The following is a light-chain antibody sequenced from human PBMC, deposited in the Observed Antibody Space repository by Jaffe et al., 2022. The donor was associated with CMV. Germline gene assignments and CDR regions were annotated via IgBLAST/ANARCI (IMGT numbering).Light chain of an antibody. CDR3: QQGYLAPHT. J-gene: IGKJ2*01. CDR2: AAS. CDR1: QSIGTY. V-gene: IGKV1-39*01. Sequence: DIQMTQSPSSLSASVGDKVTIACRASQSIGTYLNWYQHQPGRAPKLLIYAASILQSGVPSRFSGAGSGTDFTLTIHGLQIEDFATFYCQQGYLAPHTFGQGTKLEVK.